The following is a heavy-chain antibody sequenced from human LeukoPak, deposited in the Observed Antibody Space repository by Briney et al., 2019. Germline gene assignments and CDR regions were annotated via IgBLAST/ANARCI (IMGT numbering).Heavy chain of an antibody. CDR3: AKGAGSYPFDY. J-gene: IGHJ4*02. Sequence: PGGSLRLSCAASGFTFSNYAMSWVRQAPGRGLEWVSAISGSGGTYYVDSVKGPFTISRDNSKNTLYLQMNSLRAEDTALYYCAKGAGSYPFDYWGQGTLVTVSS. CDR2: ISGSGGT. V-gene: IGHV3-23*01. CDR1: GFTFSNYA. D-gene: IGHD3-10*01.